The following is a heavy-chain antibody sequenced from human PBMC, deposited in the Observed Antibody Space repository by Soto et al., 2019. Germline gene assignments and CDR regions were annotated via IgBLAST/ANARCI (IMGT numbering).Heavy chain of an antibody. D-gene: IGHD3-16*01. V-gene: IGHV4-4*07. CDR2: IWTSGST. CDR1: GDSMSKYY. J-gene: IGHJ4*02. CDR3: PRTVGAAYYFDF. Sequence: QVQLQESGPGLVKPSETLSLTCNVSGDSMSKYYWSWVRQPAGKGLEWIGRIWTSGSTNYNPSLKSRVTMSIDTSNKHFSLDLKSVTAADTAVYYCPRTVGAAYYFDFWGQGVLVTVSS.